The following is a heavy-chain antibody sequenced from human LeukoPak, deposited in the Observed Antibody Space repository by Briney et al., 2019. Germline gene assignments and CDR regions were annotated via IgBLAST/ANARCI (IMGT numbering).Heavy chain of an antibody. J-gene: IGHJ3*02. V-gene: IGHV4-59*01. CDR2: IYYTGSS. D-gene: IGHD3-22*01. CDR1: GASISTYY. Sequence: SETLSLTCTVSGASISTYYWSWIRQPPGMGLEWIGYIYYTGSSDYSPSLKSRVTISVDTSKNQFSLKLSSVTAADTAVYCCAREGTAYYFDTRGALDIWGQGTVVTVSS. CDR3: AREGTAYYFDTRGALDI.